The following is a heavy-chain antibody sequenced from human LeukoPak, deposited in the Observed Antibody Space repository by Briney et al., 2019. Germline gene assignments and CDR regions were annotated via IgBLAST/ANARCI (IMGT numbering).Heavy chain of an antibody. J-gene: IGHJ5*02. CDR1: GGTFSSYA. D-gene: IGHD3-3*01. Sequence: SVKVSCKASGGTFSSYAISWVRQAPGQGLEWMGGIIPIFGTANYAQKFQGRVTITADESTGTAYMELSSLRSEDTAVYYCARMRFYDFWSGYYWFDPWGQGTLVTVSS. CDR3: ARMRFYDFWSGYYWFDP. CDR2: IIPIFGTA. V-gene: IGHV1-69*01.